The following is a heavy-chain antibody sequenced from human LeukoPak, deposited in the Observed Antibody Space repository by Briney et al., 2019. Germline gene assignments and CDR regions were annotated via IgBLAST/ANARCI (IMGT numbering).Heavy chain of an antibody. CDR1: GYSISSGYY. Sequence: PSETLSLTCTVPGYSISSGYYWGWIRQPPGKGLEWIGSIYHSGSTYYNPSLKSRVTISVDTSKNQFSLKLSSVTAADTAVYYCARQYSSSWFGEPYYFDYWGQGTLVTVSS. CDR3: ARQYSSSWFGEPYYFDY. D-gene: IGHD6-13*01. J-gene: IGHJ4*02. V-gene: IGHV4-38-2*02. CDR2: IYHSGST.